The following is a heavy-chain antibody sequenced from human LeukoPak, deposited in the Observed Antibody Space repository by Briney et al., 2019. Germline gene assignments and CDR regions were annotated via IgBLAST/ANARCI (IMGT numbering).Heavy chain of an antibody. V-gene: IGHV4-59*08. CDR2: IYYSGST. J-gene: IGHJ4*02. CDR3: ASLYSRYFDY. CDR1: GGSMNAYY. Sequence: PSQSLSLTCTVSGGSMNAYYWTWFRPPPGKGLEWIGYIYYSGSTNYNPSLKSRLTISVDTSKNQFSLKLSSVTAADTAVYYCASLYSRYFDYWGQGTLVTVSS. D-gene: IGHD2-21*01.